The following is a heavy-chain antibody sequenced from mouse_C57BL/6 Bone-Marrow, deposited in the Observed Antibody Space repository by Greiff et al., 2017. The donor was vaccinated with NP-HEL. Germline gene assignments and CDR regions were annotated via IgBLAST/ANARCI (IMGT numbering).Heavy chain of an antibody. CDR3: ARSYYYGSFYYAMDY. Sequence: EVHLVESGGGLVQPGGSLSLSCAASGFTFTDYYMIWVRQPPGKALEWLGFIRNKANGYTTEYSASVKGRFTISRDNSQSILYLQMNALRAEDSATYYCARSYYYGSFYYAMDYWGQGTSVTVSS. J-gene: IGHJ4*01. V-gene: IGHV7-3*01. D-gene: IGHD1-1*01. CDR2: IRNKANGYTT. CDR1: GFTFTDYY.